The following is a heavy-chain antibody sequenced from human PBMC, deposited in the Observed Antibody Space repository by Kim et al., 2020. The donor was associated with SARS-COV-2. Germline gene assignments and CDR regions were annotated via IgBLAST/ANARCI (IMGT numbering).Heavy chain of an antibody. CDR3: ARHRGLYRGFDP. CDR1: GGSISSSSYY. J-gene: IGHJ5*02. CDR2: IYDSGST. Sequence: SETLSLTCIVSGGSISSSSYYGGWIRQPPGKGLEWIGSIYDSGSTYYNPSLKSRVTISVDTSQNQISLKLSSVTAADTAVYYCARHRGLYRGFDPWGQGTLVTVAS. D-gene: IGHD3-10*01. V-gene: IGHV4-39*01.